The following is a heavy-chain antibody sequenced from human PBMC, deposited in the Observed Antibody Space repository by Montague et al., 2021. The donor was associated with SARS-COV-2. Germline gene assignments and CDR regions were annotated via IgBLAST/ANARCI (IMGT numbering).Heavy chain of an antibody. J-gene: IGHJ6*02. D-gene: IGHD3-10*01. V-gene: IGHV4-34*01. Sequence: SETLSLTCAVYGGSFSAYYWNWIRQPPGKGLEWIGDINHSGRTYFNPSLKSRVTVSLDTSKNQFSLKLRSVTAADTAVYYCARAVRGVIILSPYYAMDVWGQGTSVTVSS. CDR1: GGSFSAYY. CDR2: INHSGRT. CDR3: ARAVRGVIILSPYYAMDV.